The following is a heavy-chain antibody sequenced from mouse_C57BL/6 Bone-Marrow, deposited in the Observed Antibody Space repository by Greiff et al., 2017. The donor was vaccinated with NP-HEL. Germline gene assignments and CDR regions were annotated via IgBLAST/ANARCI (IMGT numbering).Heavy chain of an antibody. CDR3: ARGGDL. D-gene: IGHD3-3*01. Sequence: EVQLQQSVAELVRPGASVKLSCTASGFTFTSTWMHWVKQRPEQGLEWIGRIDPANGSTNYAPKFQGKATITADTSSNTAYLQLSSLTSEDTAIYSCARGGDLGGQGTTLTVSS. CDR1: GFTFTSTW. V-gene: IGHV14-3*01. J-gene: IGHJ2*01. CDR2: IDPANGST.